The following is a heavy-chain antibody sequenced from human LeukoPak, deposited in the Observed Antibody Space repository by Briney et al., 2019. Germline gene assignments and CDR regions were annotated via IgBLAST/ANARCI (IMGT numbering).Heavy chain of an antibody. D-gene: IGHD2-15*01. CDR1: GYTFTSYG. V-gene: IGHV7-4-1*02. Sequence: ASVKVSCKASGYTFTSYGMNWVRQAPGQGLEWMGWINTNTGNPTYAQGFTGRFDFSLDTSVSTAYLQISSLKAEDTAVYYCARVGYCSGGSCSKFDYWGQGTLVTVSS. J-gene: IGHJ4*02. CDR2: INTNTGNP. CDR3: ARVGYCSGGSCSKFDY.